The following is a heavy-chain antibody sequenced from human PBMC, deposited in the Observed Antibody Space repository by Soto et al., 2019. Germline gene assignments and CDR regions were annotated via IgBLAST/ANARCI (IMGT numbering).Heavy chain of an antibody. CDR2: IWYDGSNK. CDR3: ARVIVRTSYSDRSGDYFNY. Sequence: GGSLRLSCAASGFTFSSYGMHWVRQAPGKGLEWVAVIWYDGSNKYYADSVKGRFTISRDNSKNTLYLQMNSLRPEDTAVYYCARVIVRTSYSDRSGDYFNYWGQGTLVTVSS. D-gene: IGHD3-22*01. V-gene: IGHV3-33*01. CDR1: GFTFSSYG. J-gene: IGHJ4*02.